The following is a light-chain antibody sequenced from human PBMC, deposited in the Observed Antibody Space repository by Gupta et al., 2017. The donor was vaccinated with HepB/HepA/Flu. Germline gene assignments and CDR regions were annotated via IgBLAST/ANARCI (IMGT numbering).Light chain of an antibody. CDR2: GAA. J-gene: IGKJ1*01. CDR3: QQYNNWPRT. CDR1: QSISSN. V-gene: IGKV3-15*01. Sequence: VLTQSPATLSVSPGERATLSCRASQSISSNLAWYQQKRGQAPRLLIYGAATRATGIPARFSGSGSGTEFTLTIGSLQSEDFAIYYCQQYNNWPRTFGQGTKVEIK.